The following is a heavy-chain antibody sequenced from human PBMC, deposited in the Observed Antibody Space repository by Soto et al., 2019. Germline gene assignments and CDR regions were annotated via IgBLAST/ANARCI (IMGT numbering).Heavy chain of an antibody. D-gene: IGHD5-18*01. Sequence: PVGSLRLSCAASGFTFSSYAMHWVRQAPGKGLEWVAVISYDGSNKYYADSVKGRFTISRDNSKNTLYLQMNSLRAEDTAVYYCAAEDEDTAMVFGGRDYWGQGTLVTVSS. CDR2: ISYDGSNK. CDR1: GFTFSSYA. V-gene: IGHV3-30-3*01. J-gene: IGHJ4*02. CDR3: AAEDEDTAMVFGGRDY.